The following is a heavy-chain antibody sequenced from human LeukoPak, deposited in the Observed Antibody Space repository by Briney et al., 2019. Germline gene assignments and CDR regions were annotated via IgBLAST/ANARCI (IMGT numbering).Heavy chain of an antibody. CDR3: AKDSHRIAAAGLEYFQH. D-gene: IGHD6-13*01. CDR2: IGTAGDT. Sequence: GGSLRLSCAASGFTFSSYDMHWVRQATGKGLEWVSAIGTAGDTYYPGSVKGRFTISRDNSKNSLYLQMNSLRTEDTALYYCAKDSHRIAAAGLEYFQHWGQGTLVTVSS. CDR1: GFTFSSYD. J-gene: IGHJ1*01. V-gene: IGHV3-13*01.